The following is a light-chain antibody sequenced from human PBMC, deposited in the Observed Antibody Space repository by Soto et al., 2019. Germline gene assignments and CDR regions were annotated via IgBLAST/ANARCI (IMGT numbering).Light chain of an antibody. CDR3: LQDYHLPIT. J-gene: IGKJ5*01. CDR2: GAS. CDR1: QSVGNN. Sequence: EIVMTQSPATLSVSPGERTTLSCRASQSVGNNLAWYQQKPGQAPRLVICGASTRATGIPARFSGSGRGSGTDFTLTISSLHPEDFAVYYCLQDYHLPITFGQGTRLEIK. V-gene: IGKV3D-15*02.